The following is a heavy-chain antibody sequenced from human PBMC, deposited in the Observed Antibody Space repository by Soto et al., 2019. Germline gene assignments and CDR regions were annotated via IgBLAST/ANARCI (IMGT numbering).Heavy chain of an antibody. CDR1: GFAVSSKY. CDR2: IYGGGTT. D-gene: IGHD1-1*01. Sequence: EVQLVESGGGLIQPGGSLRLSCAASGFAVSSKYMTWVRQAPGKGLEWVSVIYGGGTTDYADSVKGRFTISRETSKNTLYLQMNRLSAEDTAVYYCVQTTGSPGFDFWGQGTLVTVSS. CDR3: VQTTGSPGFDF. J-gene: IGHJ4*02. V-gene: IGHV3-53*01.